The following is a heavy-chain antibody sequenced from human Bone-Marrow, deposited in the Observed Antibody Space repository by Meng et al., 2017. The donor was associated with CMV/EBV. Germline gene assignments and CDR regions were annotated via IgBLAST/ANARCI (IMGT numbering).Heavy chain of an antibody. Sequence: ASVKVSCKASGYTFTSYYMHWVRQAPGQGLEWMGWINPNSGGTNYAQKFQGRVTMTRDTSISTAYMELSRLRSDDTAVYYCARGSPLTGTLLAYCGGDCYSPAFDIWGQGTMVTVSS. J-gene: IGHJ3*02. D-gene: IGHD2-21*01. CDR2: INPNSGGT. CDR3: ARGSPLTGTLLAYCGGDCYSPAFDI. CDR1: GYTFTSYY. V-gene: IGHV1-2*02.